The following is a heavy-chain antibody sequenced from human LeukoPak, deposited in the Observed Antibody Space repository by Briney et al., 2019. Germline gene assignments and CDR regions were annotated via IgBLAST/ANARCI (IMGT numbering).Heavy chain of an antibody. D-gene: IGHD6-19*01. CDR1: GFTFNSYT. V-gene: IGHV3-48*01. CDR2: ISSGSDTI. Sequence: PGGSLRLSCAASGFTFNSYTMNWVRQAPGQGLEWVSFISSGSDTIYYADSVKGRFTISRDNSKNTLYLQMNSLRAEDTAVYYCAREDIAVAGTYFDPWGQGTLVTVSS. J-gene: IGHJ5*02. CDR3: AREDIAVAGTYFDP.